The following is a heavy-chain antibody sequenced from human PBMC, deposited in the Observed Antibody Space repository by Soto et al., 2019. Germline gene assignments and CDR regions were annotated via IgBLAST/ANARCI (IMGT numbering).Heavy chain of an antibody. CDR1: GFTFSSYA. D-gene: IGHD6-13*01. J-gene: IGHJ5*02. CDR2: ISYDGSNK. CDR3: ASPHAAAGRRGWFDP. V-gene: IGHV3-30-3*01. Sequence: QVQLVESGGGVVQPGRSLRLSCAASGFTFSSYAMHWVRQAPGKGLEWVAVISYDGSNKYYADSVKGRFTISRDNSKNTLYLQMNSLRAEDTAVYYCASPHAAAGRRGWFDPWGQGTLVTVSS.